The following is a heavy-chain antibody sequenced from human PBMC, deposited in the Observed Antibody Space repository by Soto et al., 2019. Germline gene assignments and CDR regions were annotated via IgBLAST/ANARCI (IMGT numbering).Heavy chain of an antibody. V-gene: IGHV1-46*03. J-gene: IGHJ4*02. D-gene: IGHD3-3*01. CDR3: VRNSYFFGSDY. CDR2: INPGGGST. Sequence: QVQLVQSGAEVKKPGASVKVSCKASGYTFTNYHIHWVRQAPGQGLEWIGKINPGGGSTSYAQKFQGRVTVTRDTSTSTVYMELSSMRSEDTAVYYCVRNSYFFGSDYWGQGTRVTVSS. CDR1: GYTFTNYH.